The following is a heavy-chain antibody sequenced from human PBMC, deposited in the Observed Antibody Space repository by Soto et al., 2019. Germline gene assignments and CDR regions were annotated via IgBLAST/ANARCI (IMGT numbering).Heavy chain of an antibody. J-gene: IGHJ5*02. CDR3: ARDQRAPYSSSWLRDLIRGFDP. CDR2: ISSSSSYT. CDR1: GFTFSDYY. Sequence: GGSLRLSCAASGFTFSDYYMSWIRQAPGKGLEWVSYISSSSSYTNYADSVKGRFTISRDNAKNSLYLQMNSLRAEDTAVYYCARDQRAPYSSSWLRDLIRGFDPWGQGTLVTVSS. D-gene: IGHD6-13*01. V-gene: IGHV3-11*06.